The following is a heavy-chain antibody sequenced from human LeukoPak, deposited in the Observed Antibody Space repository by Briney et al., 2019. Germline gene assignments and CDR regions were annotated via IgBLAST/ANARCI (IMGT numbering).Heavy chain of an antibody. J-gene: IGHJ4*02. D-gene: IGHD3-16*02. CDR2: IRYDGSNK. CDR3: AKDPGVWGSYRKYYFDY. CDR1: GFTFSNSW. Sequence: PGGSLRLSCAASGFTFSNSWMHWVRQAPGKGLEWVAFIRYDGSNKYYADSVKGRFTISRDNSKNTLYLQMNSLRAEDTAVYYCAKDPGVWGSYRKYYFDYWGQGTLVTVSS. V-gene: IGHV3-30*02.